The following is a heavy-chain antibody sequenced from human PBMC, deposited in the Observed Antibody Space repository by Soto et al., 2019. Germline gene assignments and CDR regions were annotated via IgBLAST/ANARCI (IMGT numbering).Heavy chain of an antibody. V-gene: IGHV1-18*01. D-gene: IGHD3-22*01. Sequence: GASVKVSCKSSGYTFSIYAISWVRQAPGQGLEWMGWINPDNAKTNYAQSFQGRVTMTTDTSTNTVYMELRSLRSDDTAIYFCARDGSSGYYDDYYYGMDVWGQGTTVTVSS. J-gene: IGHJ6*02. CDR1: GYTFSIYA. CDR2: INPDNAKT. CDR3: ARDGSSGYYDDYYYGMDV.